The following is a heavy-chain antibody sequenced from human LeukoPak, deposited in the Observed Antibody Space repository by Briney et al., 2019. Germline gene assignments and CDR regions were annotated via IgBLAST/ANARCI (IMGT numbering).Heavy chain of an antibody. J-gene: IGHJ4*02. V-gene: IGHV3-48*02. D-gene: IGHD3-22*01. CDR2: ISSSSSTI. CDR1: GVTLSSYS. CDR3: AREPYDSSGYYHYYFDY. Sequence: GGSLRLYCAASGVTLSSYSMNWVRHAPWSWLELVSYISSSSSTIYYADSVKGRFTISRDNAKNSLYLQMNSLRDEDTAVYYCAREPYDSSGYYHYYFDYWGQGTLVTVSS.